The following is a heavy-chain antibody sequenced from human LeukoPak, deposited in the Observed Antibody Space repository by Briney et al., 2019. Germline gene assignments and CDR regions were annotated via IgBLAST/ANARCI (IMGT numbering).Heavy chain of an antibody. D-gene: IGHD3-22*01. J-gene: IGHJ5*02. Sequence: GRSLRLSCAASGFTFDDYAMHWVRQAPGKGLEWVSRINSDGINTSYADSVKGRFTISGDNAKNTLNLQMNSLRAEDTAVYYCARDLGQYYDTSDNWFDPWGQGTLVTVSS. CDR3: ARDLGQYYDTSDNWFDP. CDR1: GFTFDDYA. CDR2: INSDGINT. V-gene: IGHV3-74*01.